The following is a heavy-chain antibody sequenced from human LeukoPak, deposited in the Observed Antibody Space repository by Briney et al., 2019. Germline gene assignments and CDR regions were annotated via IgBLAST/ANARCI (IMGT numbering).Heavy chain of an antibody. CDR1: GFIVSSNY. CDR2: IYSGGST. V-gene: IGHV3-53*01. CDR3: ARTSADYGEVLSDY. J-gene: IGHJ4*02. D-gene: IGHD4/OR15-4a*01. Sequence: PGGSLRLSCAASGFIVSSNYMSWVRQAPGKGLEWVSVIYSGGSTYYADSVKGRFTISRDNSKNTLYLQMNSLGAEDTAVYYCARTSADYGEVLSDYWGQGTLVTVSS.